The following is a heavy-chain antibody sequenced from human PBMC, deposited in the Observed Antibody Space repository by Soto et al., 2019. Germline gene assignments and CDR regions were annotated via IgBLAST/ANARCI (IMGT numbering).Heavy chain of an antibody. V-gene: IGHV3-9*01. CDR2: ITWNSATT. D-gene: IGHD2-8*01. Sequence: TGGALRLSCAASGFTFDDYPMFLVRQAPGKGLEWVAGITWNSATTDYAASVKGRVTISRDNARHSLYLQMDSLRIEDTALYYCAKVGYCTNNRGPFDXCGQGSPVTVSS. J-gene: IGHJ4*02. CDR1: GFTFDDYP. CDR3: AKVGYCTNNRGPFDX.